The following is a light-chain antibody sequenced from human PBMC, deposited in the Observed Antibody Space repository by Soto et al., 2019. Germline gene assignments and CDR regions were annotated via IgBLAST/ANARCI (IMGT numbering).Light chain of an antibody. CDR2: EVN. CDR1: SIDFGGYNY. V-gene: IGLV2-8*01. J-gene: IGLJ1*01. Sequence: SVRTQPPSASGSPGQSFAISCTLTSIDFGGYNYVSWYQQHPGKAPKLMIYEVNKRPSGVPDRFSGSKSGNTASLTVSGLQAEDEADYYCSSDAGSSNVFGTGTKVTVL. CDR3: SSDAGSSNV.